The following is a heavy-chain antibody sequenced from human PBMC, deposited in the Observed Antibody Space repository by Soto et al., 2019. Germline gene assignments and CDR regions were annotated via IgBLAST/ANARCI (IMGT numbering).Heavy chain of an antibody. J-gene: IGHJ4*02. D-gene: IGHD4-17*01. CDR3: PGRGGDALQDI. Sequence: EVRLEESGGGLVQPGGSLKLSCAGLGFNFSGSALNWVRQPSGKGLEWVGRIRSKAKKYATSYATSVRCRFSLYRDDSKNTGCLQMNSLRDEDTGVYFCPGRGGDALQDIWGQGTLVTVSS. V-gene: IGHV3-73*01. CDR1: GFNFSGSA. CDR2: IRSKAKKYAT.